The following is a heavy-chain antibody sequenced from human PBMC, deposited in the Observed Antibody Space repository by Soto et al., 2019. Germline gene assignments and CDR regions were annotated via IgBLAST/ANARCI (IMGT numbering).Heavy chain of an antibody. J-gene: IGHJ4*02. V-gene: IGHV3-23*01. D-gene: IGHD3-10*01. CDR1: GFTFSSYA. CDR2: ISGSGGST. CDR3: ANQYYYGSGSYYYFDY. Sequence: GGSLRLSCAASGFTFSSYAMSWVRQAPGKGLEWVSAISGSGGSTYYADSVKGRFTISRDNSKNTLYLQMNSLRAEDTAVYYCANQYYYGSGSYYYFDYWGQGTLVTVSS.